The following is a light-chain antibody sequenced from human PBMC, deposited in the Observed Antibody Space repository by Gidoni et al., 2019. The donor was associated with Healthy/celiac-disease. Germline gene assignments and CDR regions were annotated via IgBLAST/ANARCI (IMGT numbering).Light chain of an antibody. J-gene: IGKJ2*01. CDR3: QQYGSSSYT. V-gene: IGKV3-20*01. CDR1: QSVSSSY. Sequence: DIVLTQSPGTLSLSPGERATLSCRASQSVSSSYLAWYQQKHGQAPRLLIYGASSRATGIPDRFSGSGSGTDFTLTISRLEPEDFAVYYCQQYGSSSYTFGQGTKLEIK. CDR2: GAS.